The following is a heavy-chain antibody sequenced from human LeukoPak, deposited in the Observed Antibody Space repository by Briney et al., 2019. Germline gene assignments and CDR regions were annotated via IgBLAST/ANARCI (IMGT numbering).Heavy chain of an antibody. Sequence: PGGSLRLSCAASGFTFSDYYMSWIRQAPGKGREWISYITSSGSTISYADSVKGRFTISRDNAKNSLYLQMNSLRAEDTAVYYCARARYSGSYYYFDYWGQGTLVTVSS. V-gene: IGHV3-11*01. D-gene: IGHD1-26*01. CDR1: GFTFSDYY. J-gene: IGHJ4*02. CDR2: ITSSGSTI. CDR3: ARARYSGSYYYFDY.